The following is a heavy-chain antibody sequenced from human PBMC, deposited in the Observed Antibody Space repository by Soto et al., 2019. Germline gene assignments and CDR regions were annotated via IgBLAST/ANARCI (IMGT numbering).Heavy chain of an antibody. CDR2: VSPSNGKT. Sequence: QVQLVQSGAEVKKPGASVKVSSKASGYTFINYDISWVRQAPGQGLEWMGWVSPSNGKTNYAEKFQGRLTLTTDTFTNTVEMELRSLRPDDTALYYCTRDRNWVDPWGQGTLVTVS. J-gene: IGHJ5*02. CDR3: TRDRNWVDP. V-gene: IGHV1-18*01. CDR1: GYTFINYD.